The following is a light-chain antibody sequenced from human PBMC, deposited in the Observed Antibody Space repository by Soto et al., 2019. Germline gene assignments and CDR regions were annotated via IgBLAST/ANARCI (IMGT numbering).Light chain of an antibody. J-gene: IGKJ4*01. CDR1: QGIRSE. CDR3: QQYNSYPLS. Sequence: DIQMTQSPSSLSASVGDRVTITCRASQGIRSELGWYQQKPGKAPNLLIYKASTLKSGVPSRFSGSGSGTEFTLTISSLQPDDFATYYCQQYNSYPLSFGGGTKVDIK. V-gene: IGKV1-17*01. CDR2: KAS.